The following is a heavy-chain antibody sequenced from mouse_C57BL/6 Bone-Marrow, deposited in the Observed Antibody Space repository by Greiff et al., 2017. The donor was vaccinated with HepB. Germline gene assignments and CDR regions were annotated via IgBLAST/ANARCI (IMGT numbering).Heavy chain of an antibody. V-gene: IGHV1-50*01. CDR1: GYTFTSYW. CDR2: IDPSDSYT. J-gene: IGHJ2*01. Sequence: QVQLQQPGAELMKPGASVKLSCKASGYTFTSYWMQWVKQRPGQGLEWIGEIDPSDSYTNYNQKFKGKATLTVDTSSSTAYMQLSSLTSEDSAVYYCARADYWGQGTTLTVSS. CDR3: ARADY.